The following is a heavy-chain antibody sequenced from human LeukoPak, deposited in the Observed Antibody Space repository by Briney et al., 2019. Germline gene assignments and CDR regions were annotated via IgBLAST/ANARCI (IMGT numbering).Heavy chain of an antibody. Sequence: SETLSLTCTVSGYSISSGYYWGWIRQPPGKGLEWIGTIGIYHSGSTYYNPSLKSRLTISLDTSKNQFSLKLSCVTAAYTAVYYCARGTPWYYYGSGSYPFDYWGQGTLVIVSS. CDR3: ARGTPWYYYGSGSYPFDY. CDR2: IGIYHSGST. V-gene: IGHV4-38-2*02. D-gene: IGHD3-10*01. J-gene: IGHJ4*02. CDR1: GYSISSGYY.